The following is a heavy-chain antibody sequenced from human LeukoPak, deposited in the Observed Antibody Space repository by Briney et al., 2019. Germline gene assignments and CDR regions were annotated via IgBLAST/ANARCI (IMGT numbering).Heavy chain of an antibody. CDR2: ISPDSGAT. J-gene: IGHJ3*02. CDR1: GYTFTGYY. D-gene: IGHD3-3*01. Sequence: GASVKVSCKASGYTFTGYYIHWVRQAPGQGLECMGWISPDSGATNYAQKFQGRVTMTRDTSISTAYMELSRLRSDDTAVYYCARVRLTWSATPADAFDIWGQGTMVTVSS. V-gene: IGHV1-2*02. CDR3: ARVRLTWSATPADAFDI.